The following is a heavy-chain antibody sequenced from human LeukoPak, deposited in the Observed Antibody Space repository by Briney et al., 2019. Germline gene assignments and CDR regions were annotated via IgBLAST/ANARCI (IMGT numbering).Heavy chain of an antibody. Sequence: SVKVSCKASGGTFSSYAISWVRQAPGQGLEWMGRIIPILGIANYAQKFQGRVTITADKSTSTAYMELSSLGSEDTAVYYCARDVGLGGPWSRRPFDYWGQGTLVTVSS. J-gene: IGHJ4*02. CDR2: IIPILGIA. CDR3: ARDVGLGGPWSRRPFDY. CDR1: GGTFSSYA. D-gene: IGHD2-15*01. V-gene: IGHV1-69*04.